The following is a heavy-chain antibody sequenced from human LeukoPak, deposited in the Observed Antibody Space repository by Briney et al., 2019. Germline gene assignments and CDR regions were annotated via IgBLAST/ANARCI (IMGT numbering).Heavy chain of an antibody. D-gene: IGHD3-22*01. J-gene: IGHJ4*02. CDR1: GGSISSYY. Sequence: PSETLSLTCTVSGGSISSYYWSWIRQPAGKGLEWIGRIYTSGSTNYNPSLKSRVTTSVDTSKNQFSLKLSSVTAADTAVYYCARGGSGYYYRYYFDYWGQGTLVTVSS. CDR3: ARGGSGYYYRYYFDY. V-gene: IGHV4-4*07. CDR2: IYTSGST.